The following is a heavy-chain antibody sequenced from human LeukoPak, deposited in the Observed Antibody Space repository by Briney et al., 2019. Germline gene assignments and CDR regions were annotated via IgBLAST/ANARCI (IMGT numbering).Heavy chain of an antibody. J-gene: IGHJ5*02. CDR2: ISGGGGNT. Sequence: GGSLRLSCAASKFAFSSYAMSWVRQAPGKGLEWVSAISGGGGNTYYADSVKGRFTISRDTASNTMHLEMNNLRIEDTAVYYCMRDYMGWFDPWGQGSLVTVSS. CDR3: MRDYMGWFDP. CDR1: KFAFSSYA. V-gene: IGHV3-23*01. D-gene: IGHD3-10*01.